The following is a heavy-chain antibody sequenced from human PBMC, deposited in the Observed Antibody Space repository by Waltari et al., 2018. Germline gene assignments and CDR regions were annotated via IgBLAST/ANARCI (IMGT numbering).Heavy chain of an antibody. Sequence: QVQLVESGGGVVQPGRSLRLSCAASGFTFSSYGMHWVRQAPGKGLEWVAVISYDGSNKYYADSVKGRFTISRDNSKNTLYLQMNSLRAEDTAVYYCAKDLGSYRYGRYDYWGQGTLVTVSS. V-gene: IGHV3-30*18. CDR3: AKDLGSYRYGRYDY. CDR2: ISYDGSNK. CDR1: GFTFSSYG. J-gene: IGHJ4*02. D-gene: IGHD3-16*02.